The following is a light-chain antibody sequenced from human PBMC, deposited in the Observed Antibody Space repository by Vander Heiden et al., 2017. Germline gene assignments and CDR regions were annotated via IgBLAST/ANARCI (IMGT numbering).Light chain of an antibody. Sequence: QTVVTHESSFSVSPGGTVPLTCGLSFRPLSTSYYPSWYQQTPGQAPRTLIYSTNTRSSGVPDRFSGSILGNKAALTITGAQADDESDYYCVLYMGSGIWVFGGGTKLTVL. CDR1: FRPLSTSYY. CDR2: STN. V-gene: IGLV8-61*01. J-gene: IGLJ3*02. CDR3: VLYMGSGIWV.